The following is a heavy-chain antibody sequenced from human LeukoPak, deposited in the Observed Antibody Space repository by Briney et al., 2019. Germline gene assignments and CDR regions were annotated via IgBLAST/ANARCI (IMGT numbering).Heavy chain of an antibody. CDR1: GGTFSSYA. CDR2: IIPIFGTA. D-gene: IGHD3-22*01. V-gene: IGHV1-69*05. CDR3: ARDYYDSSGYYLRWFDP. Sequence: ASVKVSCKASGGTFSSYAISWVRQAPGQGLEWMGGIIPIFGTANYAQKFQGRVTITTDESTSTAYMELGSLRSEDTAVYYCARDYYDSSGYYLRWFDPWGQGTLVTVSS. J-gene: IGHJ5*02.